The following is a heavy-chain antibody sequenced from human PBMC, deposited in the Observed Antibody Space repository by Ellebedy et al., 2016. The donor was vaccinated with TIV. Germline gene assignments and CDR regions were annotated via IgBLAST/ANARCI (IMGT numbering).Heavy chain of an antibody. D-gene: IGHD6-19*01. CDR3: ARAPSVDPHMDV. CDR2: ISGFSGNT. V-gene: IGHV1-18*04. J-gene: IGHJ6*02. Sequence: AASVKVSCKASGFSFTKYGFNWVRQAPGQGLEWVGWISGFSGNTDYAQNFQGRVTMTTDTATSTAYMELTSLRSDDTAVYYCARAPSVDPHMDVWGQGTTVTVSS. CDR1: GFSFTKYG.